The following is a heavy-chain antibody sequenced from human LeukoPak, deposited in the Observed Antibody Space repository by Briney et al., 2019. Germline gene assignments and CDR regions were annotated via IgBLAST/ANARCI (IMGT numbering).Heavy chain of an antibody. J-gene: IGHJ5*02. D-gene: IGHD4-17*01. CDR2: INPSGGTT. CDR1: GYRFTSYY. CDR3: ARAVTTYKWFDL. Sequence: GASVKVSCKASGYRFTSYYLNWVRQAPGQGLEWMGTINPSGGTTTYAQKLQGRVTMTRDTSTSTVYMELSSLRFEDTAVYCCARAVTTYKWFDLWGQGTLVTVSS. V-gene: IGHV1-46*04.